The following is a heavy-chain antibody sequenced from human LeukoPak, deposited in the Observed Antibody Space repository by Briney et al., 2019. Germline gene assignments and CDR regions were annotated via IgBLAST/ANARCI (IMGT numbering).Heavy chain of an antibody. CDR3: ARDTRPVEMRTIDY. J-gene: IGHJ4*02. Sequence: GGSLRLSCAASGFPFSSYWMSWVRQAPGKGLEWVANIKQDGSDKDYVDSVKGRFTISRDNAKHTLYLQMNSLRAEDTAVYYCARDTRPVEMRTIDYWGQGTLVTVSS. CDR1: GFPFSSYW. D-gene: IGHD5-24*01. CDR2: IKQDGSDK. V-gene: IGHV3-7*01.